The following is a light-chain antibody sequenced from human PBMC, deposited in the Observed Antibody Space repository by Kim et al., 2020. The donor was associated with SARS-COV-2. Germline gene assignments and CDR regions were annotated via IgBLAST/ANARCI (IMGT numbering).Light chain of an antibody. J-gene: IGLJ3*02. CDR3: AAWDDSLYGRR. CDR1: SPNIGSNA. V-gene: IGLV1-44*01. CDR2: SND. Sequence: GQRGTISCSGSSPNIGSNAVSWHPQLPGTAPKLVVYSNDQRPSGVPDRFSGSRSGTSASLAISGLQSEDEADYYCAAWDDSLYGRRFGGGTKVTVL.